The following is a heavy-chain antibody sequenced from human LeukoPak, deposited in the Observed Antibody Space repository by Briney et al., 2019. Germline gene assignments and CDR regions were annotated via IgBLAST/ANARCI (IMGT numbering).Heavy chain of an antibody. V-gene: IGHV4-59*08. Sequence: SETLSLTCTVSGGSISSYYWSWIRQPPGKGLEWIGYIYYSGSTNYNPSLKSRVTISVDTSKNQFSLKLSSVTAADTAVYYCAVEMATITPDDAFDIWGQGTMVTVSS. D-gene: IGHD5-24*01. CDR1: GGSISSYY. CDR3: AVEMATITPDDAFDI. J-gene: IGHJ3*02. CDR2: IYYSGST.